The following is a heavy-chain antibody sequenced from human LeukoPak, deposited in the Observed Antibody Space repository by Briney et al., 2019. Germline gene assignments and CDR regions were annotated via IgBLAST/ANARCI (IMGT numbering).Heavy chain of an antibody. V-gene: IGHV1-18*01. CDR3: ARGPGQYYDILTGYYTPYYFDY. Sequence: ASVKVSCKASGYTFTSYGISWVRQAPGQGLEWMGWISTYNADTDYAQNLQGRVTMTTDTSTSTAYMELRSLRSDDTAVYYCARGPGQYYDILTGYYTPYYFDYWGQGTLVTVSS. J-gene: IGHJ4*02. D-gene: IGHD3-9*01. CDR1: GYTFTSYG. CDR2: ISTYNADT.